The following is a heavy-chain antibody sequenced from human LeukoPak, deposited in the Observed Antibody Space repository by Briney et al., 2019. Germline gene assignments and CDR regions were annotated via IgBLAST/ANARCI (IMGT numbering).Heavy chain of an antibody. D-gene: IGHD2-15*01. CDR3: ARAWYAFDY. J-gene: IGHJ4*02. Sequence: SETLSLTCTVSGGSISSSSYYWGWIRQPPGKGLEWIGEINHSGSTNYNPSLKSRVTISVDTSKNQFSLKLSSVTAADTAVYYCARAWYAFDYWGQGTLVTVSS. CDR1: GGSISSSSYY. CDR2: INHSGST. V-gene: IGHV4-39*07.